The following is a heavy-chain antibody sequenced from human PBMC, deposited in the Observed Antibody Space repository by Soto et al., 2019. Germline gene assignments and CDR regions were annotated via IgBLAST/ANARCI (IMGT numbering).Heavy chain of an antibody. V-gene: IGHV4-39*01. J-gene: IGHJ4*02. CDR2: IYYSGST. D-gene: IGHD6-13*01. Sequence: PSETLSLTCTVSGGSISSSSYYWGWIRQPPGKGLEWIGSIYYSGSTYYNPSLKSRVTISVDTSKNQFSLKLSSVTAADTAVYYCARVIAAAGHPYFDYWGQGTLVTVSS. CDR3: ARVIAAAGHPYFDY. CDR1: GGSISSSSYY.